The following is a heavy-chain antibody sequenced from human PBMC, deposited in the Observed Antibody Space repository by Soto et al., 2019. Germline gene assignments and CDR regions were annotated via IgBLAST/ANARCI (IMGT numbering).Heavy chain of an antibody. CDR2: ISNTGRT. CDR3: ARSPDSSGYYPRRYYYGMDV. J-gene: IGHJ6*02. Sequence: SETLSLTCTVSGDSITRGAYYWTWIRQHPGKGLEWIGYISNTGRTYYNPSLKSRLSISLDTSKNQFSLKLSSVTAADTAVYYCARSPDSSGYYPRRYYYGMDVWGQGTTVTVSS. V-gene: IGHV4-31*03. CDR1: GDSITRGAYY. D-gene: IGHD3-22*01.